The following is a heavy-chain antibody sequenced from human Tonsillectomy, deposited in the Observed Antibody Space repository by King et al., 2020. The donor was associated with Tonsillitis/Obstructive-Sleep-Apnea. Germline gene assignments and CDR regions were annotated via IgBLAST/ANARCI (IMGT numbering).Heavy chain of an antibody. CDR3: ARDLEHDYGDPTPQAFDI. CDR2: ISAYNGNT. J-gene: IGHJ3*02. V-gene: IGHV1-18*01. D-gene: IGHD4-17*01. CDR1: GYTFTSYG. Sequence: QLVQSGAEVKKPGASVKVSCKASGYTFTSYGINWVRQAPGQGLEWMRWISAYNGNTNYAQNLQGRVTMTTDTSTSTAYMELRSLRSDDTAVYYCARDLEHDYGDPTPQAFDIWGQGTMVTVSS.